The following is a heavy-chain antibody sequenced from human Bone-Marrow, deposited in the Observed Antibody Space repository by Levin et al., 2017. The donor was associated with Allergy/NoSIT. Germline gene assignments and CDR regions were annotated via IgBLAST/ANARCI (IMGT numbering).Heavy chain of an antibody. CDR2: IFHSGPT. Sequence: SETLSLTCAVSGASISSGGYSWSWIRQPPGKGLEWIGYIFHSGPTYYSPSLRSRVTISADWSRNQFSLDLGSVTAADTAGYYCARGGYCGADCYSSFDSWGQGTLVTVSS. CDR1: GASISSGGYS. D-gene: IGHD2-21*02. V-gene: IGHV4-30-2*01. J-gene: IGHJ4*02. CDR3: ARGGYCGADCYSSFDS.